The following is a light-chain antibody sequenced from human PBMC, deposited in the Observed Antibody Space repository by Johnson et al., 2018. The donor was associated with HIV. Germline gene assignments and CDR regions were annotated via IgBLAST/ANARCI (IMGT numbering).Light chain of an antibody. Sequence: QSVLTQPPSVSAAPGQKVTISCSGSSSNIGNNYVSWYQVLPGTAPKLLIYDNNKRPSGIPDRFSGSKSGTSATLGITGLQTGDEADYYCATWDSSLSAGRVFGTGTKVTVL. J-gene: IGLJ1*01. CDR2: DNN. V-gene: IGLV1-51*01. CDR3: ATWDSSLSAGRV. CDR1: SSNIGNNY.